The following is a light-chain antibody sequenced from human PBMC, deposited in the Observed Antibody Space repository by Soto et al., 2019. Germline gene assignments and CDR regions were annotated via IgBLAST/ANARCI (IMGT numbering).Light chain of an antibody. CDR3: QQYNSYPWT. Sequence: DIQMTQSPSTLSAYVGDRVTITCRASQSISSWLACYQQKPGKAPNLLIYDAASLEAGVPSRFSGSGTGTEFTLTINSLQPTDFATYYCQQYNSYPWTFGQGTKVDIK. J-gene: IGKJ1*01. V-gene: IGKV1-5*01. CDR1: QSISSW. CDR2: DAA.